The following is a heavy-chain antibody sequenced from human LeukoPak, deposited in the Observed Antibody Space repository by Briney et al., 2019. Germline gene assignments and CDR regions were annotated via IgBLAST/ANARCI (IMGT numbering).Heavy chain of an antibody. Sequence: SVKVSCKASGGTFSSYAISWVRQAPGPGRAWVGRIIPILGIANYAQKSQGRVTITADKSTSTAYMELSSLRSEDTAVYYCARSNIVATRTWGYDMGVWGKGTTVTASS. CDR2: IIPILGIA. D-gene: IGHD5-12*01. V-gene: IGHV1-69*04. J-gene: IGHJ6*04. CDR3: ARSNIVATRTWGYDMGV. CDR1: GGTFSSYA.